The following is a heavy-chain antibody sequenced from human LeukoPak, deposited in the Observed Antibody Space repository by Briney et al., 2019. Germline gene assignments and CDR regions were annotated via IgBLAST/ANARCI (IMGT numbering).Heavy chain of an antibody. CDR1: GFTFSSYA. Sequence: GGSLRLSRAASGFTFSSYAMSWVRQPPGKGLEWVSSISGSGGSTYYADSVKGRFTISRDNSKNTLSLQMNSLRAEDTAVYFCAKGLYSTGYYVDYWGQGTLVTVSS. D-gene: IGHD3-22*01. CDR2: ISGSGGST. J-gene: IGHJ4*02. V-gene: IGHV3-23*01. CDR3: AKGLYSTGYYVDY.